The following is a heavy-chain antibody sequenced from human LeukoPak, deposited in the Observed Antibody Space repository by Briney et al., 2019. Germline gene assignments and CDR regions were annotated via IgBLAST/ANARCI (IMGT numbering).Heavy chain of an antibody. CDR3: ARLGMATKNYYYYYMDV. Sequence: SETLSLTCTVSGGSISSSSYYWGWIRQPPGKGLEWIGSIYYSGSTYYNPSLKSRVTISVDTSKNQFSLKLSSVTAADTAVYYCARLGMATKNYYYYYMDVWGKGTTVTISS. CDR2: IYYSGST. CDR1: GGSISSSSYY. D-gene: IGHD5-12*01. J-gene: IGHJ6*03. V-gene: IGHV4-39*01.